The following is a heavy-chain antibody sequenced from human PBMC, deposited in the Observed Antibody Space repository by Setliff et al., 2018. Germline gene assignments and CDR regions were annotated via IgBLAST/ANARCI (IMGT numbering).Heavy chain of an antibody. CDR1: GGSISSGSYY. CDR3: ARARYSNFLNWFDP. J-gene: IGHJ5*02. Sequence: TLSLTCTVSGGSISSGSYYWSWIRQPAGKGLEWIGRIYTSGSTNYNPSLKSRVTISVDTSKNQFSLKLSSMTAADTAVYYCARARYSNFLNWFDPWGQGTLVTVSS. CDR2: IYTSGST. D-gene: IGHD4-4*01. V-gene: IGHV4-61*02.